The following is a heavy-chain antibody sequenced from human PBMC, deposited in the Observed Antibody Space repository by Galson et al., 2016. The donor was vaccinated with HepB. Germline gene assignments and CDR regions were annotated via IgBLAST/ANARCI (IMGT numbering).Heavy chain of an antibody. CDR3: ARLVPGNED. Sequence: SLRLSCVASGFTFSSYAMHWVRQAPGKGPEWVSFISRDSATIYYADSVKGRFSISRDNAKNSLFLQMRSLRDEDTAVYYCARLVPGNEDWGQGTLVTVSS. D-gene: IGHD3-10*01. CDR2: ISRDSATI. V-gene: IGHV3-48*02. J-gene: IGHJ4*02. CDR1: GFTFSSYA.